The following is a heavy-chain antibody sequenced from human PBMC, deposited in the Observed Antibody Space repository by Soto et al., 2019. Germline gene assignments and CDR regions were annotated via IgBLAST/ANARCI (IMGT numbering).Heavy chain of an antibody. CDR3: ASGYSSSWYDYYYYGMDV. D-gene: IGHD6-13*01. CDR1: GGSFSGYY. Sequence: QVQLQQWGAGLLKPSETLSLTCAVYGGSFSGYYWSWIRQPPGKGLEWIGEINHSGSTNYNPSLKSRVTISVDTSKNQFSLKLSSVTAADPTVYYCASGYSSSWYDYYYYGMDVWGQGTTVTVSS. V-gene: IGHV4-34*01. CDR2: INHSGST. J-gene: IGHJ6*02.